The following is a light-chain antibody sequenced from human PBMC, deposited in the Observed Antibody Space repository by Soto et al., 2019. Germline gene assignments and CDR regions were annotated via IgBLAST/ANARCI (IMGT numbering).Light chain of an antibody. Sequence: SYELTQPPSVSVSPGQTARITCSGDAFPKKYAYWYQQKSGQAPVLVIYEDNKRPSGIPERFSGSSSGTMATLTISGAQVEDEADYYCYSTDSTGNHRGVFGGGTQLTVL. V-gene: IGLV3-10*01. CDR2: EDN. CDR3: YSTDSTGNHRGV. J-gene: IGLJ2*01. CDR1: AFPKKY.